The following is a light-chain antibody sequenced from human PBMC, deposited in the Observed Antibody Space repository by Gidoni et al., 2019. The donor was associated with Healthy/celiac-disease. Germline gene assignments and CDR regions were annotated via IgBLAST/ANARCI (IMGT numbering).Light chain of an antibody. J-gene: IGKJ3*01. CDR3: LQDYNYPLT. V-gene: IGKV1-6*01. CDR1: QSIRND. CDR2: AAS. Sequence: AIQMTQSPSSLSASVGDRVTTTCRASQSIRNDLGWYQQKPGKAPKLLIYAASSLQSGVPSRFSGSGSGTDFTLTISSLQPEDFATYYCLQDYNYPLTFGPGTKVDIK.